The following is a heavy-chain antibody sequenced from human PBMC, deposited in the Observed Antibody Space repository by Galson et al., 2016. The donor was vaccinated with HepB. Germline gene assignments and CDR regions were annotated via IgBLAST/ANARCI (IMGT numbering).Heavy chain of an antibody. J-gene: IGHJ4*02. CDR2: IHGDGTYT. CDR3: ARGGSGFSL. CDR1: GFTFNSYW. D-gene: IGHD5-12*01. Sequence: SLRLSCAASGFTFNSYWMYWVRQAPGKGLVWVSRIHGDGTYTSYADSVKGRFTISRDNAKNTVYLQMDSLGAEDTAVYFCARGGSGFSLWGQGTLVTVSS. V-gene: IGHV3-74*01.